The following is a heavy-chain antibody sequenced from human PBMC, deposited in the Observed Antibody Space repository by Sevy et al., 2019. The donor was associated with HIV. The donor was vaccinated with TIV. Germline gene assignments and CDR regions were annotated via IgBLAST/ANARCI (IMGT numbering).Heavy chain of an antibody. CDR3: TRPLATGDTPEYFFDY. Sequence: GGSLRLSCTSSGFTFGDYAMSWFRQAPGKGLEWVAFIRRNSHEPYGGTTEYAASVKGRFTISRDDSKSIAYLQMNSLKTEDTAVYYCTRPLATGDTPEYFFDYWGQGILVTVS. CDR1: GFTFGDYA. V-gene: IGHV3-49*03. J-gene: IGHJ4*02. CDR2: IRRNSHEPYGGTT. D-gene: IGHD5-12*01.